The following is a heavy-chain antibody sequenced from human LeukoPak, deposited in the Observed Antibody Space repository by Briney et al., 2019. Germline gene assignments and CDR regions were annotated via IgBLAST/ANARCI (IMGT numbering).Heavy chain of an antibody. V-gene: IGHV3-21*01. CDR2: ISSSSSYI. CDR3: ARDLNDFWSGSPAFVY. Sequence: GGSLRLSCAASGFTFSSYGMHWVRQAPGKGLEWVSSISSSSSYIYYADSVKGRFTISRDNAKNSLYLQMNSLRAEDTAVYYCARDLNDFWSGSPAFVYWGQGTLVTVSS. D-gene: IGHD3-3*01. CDR1: GFTFSSYG. J-gene: IGHJ4*02.